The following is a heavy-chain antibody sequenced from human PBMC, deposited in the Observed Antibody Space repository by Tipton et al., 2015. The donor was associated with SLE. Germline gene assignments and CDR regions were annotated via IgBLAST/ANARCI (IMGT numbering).Heavy chain of an antibody. Sequence: TLSLTCSVSGGSISSGYYYWTWIRQHPGKGLEWIGNNYDSGSTYYSPSLKSRVTISVDTSKNQFSLRPSSVTAADTAVYYCARVSGSLRNFQDWGQGTLVTVSS. J-gene: IGHJ1*01. V-gene: IGHV4-31*03. D-gene: IGHD4-17*01. CDR2: NYDSGST. CDR1: GGSISSGYYY. CDR3: ARVSGSLRNFQD.